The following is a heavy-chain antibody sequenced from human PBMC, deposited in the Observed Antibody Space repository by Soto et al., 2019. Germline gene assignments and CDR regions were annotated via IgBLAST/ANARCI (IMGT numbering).Heavy chain of an antibody. Sequence: ETLSLTCTVSGGSISSYYWSWIRQPPGKGLEWIGNIYYSGSTNYNPSLQSRVTISVDTSKNQFSLKLNSVTAADSVVYFCARLEGLATISYYFDFWGRGALVTVSS. CDR3: ARLEGLATISYYFDF. J-gene: IGHJ4*02. D-gene: IGHD3-9*01. V-gene: IGHV4-59*08. CDR1: GGSISSYY. CDR2: IYYSGST.